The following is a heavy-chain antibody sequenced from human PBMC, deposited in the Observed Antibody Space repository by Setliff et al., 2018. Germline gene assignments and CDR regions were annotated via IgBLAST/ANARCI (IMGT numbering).Heavy chain of an antibody. J-gene: IGHJ5*02. D-gene: IGHD3-10*01. CDR2: INHSGGT. CDR1: GGSFSGYY. CDR3: ARGKGSWVLLRWFDP. Sequence: NPSETLSLTCAVYGGSFSGYYWSWIRQPLGKGLEWIGEINHSGGTNYKPSLKSRVTISVDTSKNQFSLKLSSVTAADTAVYYCARGKGSWVLLRWFDPWGQGTLVTVSS. V-gene: IGHV4-34*01.